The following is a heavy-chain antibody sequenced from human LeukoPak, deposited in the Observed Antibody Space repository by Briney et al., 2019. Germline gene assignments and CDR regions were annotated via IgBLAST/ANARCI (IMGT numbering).Heavy chain of an antibody. J-gene: IGHJ4*02. CDR1: GFTFSNYW. V-gene: IGHV3-7*04. CDR2: IKQDGSDK. CDR3: AGVGDKTMVHLIHY. Sequence: GGSLRLSCAASGFTFSNYWMSWVRQAPGKGLEWVANIKQDGSDKYYLYSVKGRFTISRDNAETSLYLEVNNLRGEDTAVCYCAGVGDKTMVHLIHYWGQGTLVTVSS. D-gene: IGHD5-18*01.